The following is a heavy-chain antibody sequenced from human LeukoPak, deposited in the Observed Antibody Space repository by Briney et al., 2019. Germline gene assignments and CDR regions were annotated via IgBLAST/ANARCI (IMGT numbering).Heavy chain of an antibody. CDR2: INHSGST. CDR1: GGSFSGYY. CDR3: ARVGTDY. V-gene: IGHV4-34*01. D-gene: IGHD7-27*01. J-gene: IGHJ4*02. Sequence: SETLSRTCAVYGGSFSGYYWSWIRQPPGKGLEWIGEINHSGSTNYNPSLKSRVTISVDTSKNQFSLKLSSVTAADTAVYYCARVGTDYWGQGTLVTVSS.